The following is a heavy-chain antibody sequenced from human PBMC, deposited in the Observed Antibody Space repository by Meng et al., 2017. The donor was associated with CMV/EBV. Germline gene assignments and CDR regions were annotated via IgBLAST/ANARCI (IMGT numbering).Heavy chain of an antibody. CDR1: GFTVSSNY. J-gene: IGHJ4*02. D-gene: IGHD3-22*01. CDR3: ATTASSGYYYYFNY. V-gene: IGHV3-53*01. CDR2: IYSGGST. Sequence: ETLSLTCAASGFTVSSNYMSWVRQAPGKGLEWVSVIYSGGSTYYADSVKGRFTISTDNSKNTLYLQMNSLRAEDTAVYYCATTASSGYYYYFNYWGQGTLVTVSS.